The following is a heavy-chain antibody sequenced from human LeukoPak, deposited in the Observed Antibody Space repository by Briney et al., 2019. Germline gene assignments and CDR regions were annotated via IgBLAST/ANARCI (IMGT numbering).Heavy chain of an antibody. CDR2: IIPIFGTA. V-gene: IGHV1-69*13. J-gene: IGHJ4*02. D-gene: IGHD3-22*01. CDR3: ARDDSSGLRPYYFEY. Sequence: SVKVSCKASGGTFSSYAISWVRQAPGQGLEWMGGIIPIFGTANYAQKFQGRVTITADESTSTAYMELSSLRSEDTAVYYCARDDSSGLRPYYFEYWGQGTLVTVSS. CDR1: GGTFSSYA.